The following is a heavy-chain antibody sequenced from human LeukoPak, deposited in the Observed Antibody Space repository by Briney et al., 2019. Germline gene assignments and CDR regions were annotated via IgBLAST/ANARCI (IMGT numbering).Heavy chain of an antibody. CDR1: GSTVSSNY. J-gene: IGHJ4*02. V-gene: IGHV3-53*01. CDR3: VRGGQLWSFFDH. D-gene: IGHD3-16*01. Sequence: GGSLRLSCAASGSTVSSNYMSWVRQAPGKGLEWVSLIYSGGTTYYADSVQGRFTISRDISKNTLHLQMNSLRAEDTALYYCVRGGQLWSFFDHWGQGTLVTVSS. CDR2: IYSGGTT.